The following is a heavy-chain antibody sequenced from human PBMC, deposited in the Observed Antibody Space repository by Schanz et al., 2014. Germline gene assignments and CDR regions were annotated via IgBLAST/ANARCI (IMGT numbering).Heavy chain of an antibody. D-gene: IGHD2-2*02. Sequence: QVQLVHSEAEVKKPGSSVKVSCKASGGTFSSYTISWVRQAPGQGLEWMGRIIPILGIANYAQNFQGRVTITADKSTSTAYMELTSLRSEDTAVYYCAGTYCSSTSCYTSYYYMDVWGKGTTXTVSS. V-gene: IGHV1-69*02. CDR3: AGTYCSSTSCYTSYYYMDV. J-gene: IGHJ6*03. CDR2: IIPILGIA. CDR1: GGTFSSYT.